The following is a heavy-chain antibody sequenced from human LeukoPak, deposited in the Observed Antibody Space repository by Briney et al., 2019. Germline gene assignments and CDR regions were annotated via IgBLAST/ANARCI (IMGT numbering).Heavy chain of an antibody. V-gene: IGHV3-74*01. CDR2: IHPDGKNT. D-gene: IGHD5-18*01. J-gene: IGHJ3*01. Sequence: GGSLRLSCVASGFTFSSYWMDWVRQAPGKGLVWVSRIHPDGKNTAYADSVKGRFTISRDNARNTLFLQMNSLRTEDAAVYYCATYVDTVRYDAFDVWGQGTMVTVSS. CDR3: ATYVDTVRYDAFDV. CDR1: GFTFSSYW.